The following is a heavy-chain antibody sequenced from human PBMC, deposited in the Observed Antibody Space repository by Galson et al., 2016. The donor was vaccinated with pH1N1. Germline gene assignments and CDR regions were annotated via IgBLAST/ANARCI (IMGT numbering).Heavy chain of an antibody. CDR1: GSSFSRYY. CDR3: ARRTNPDVWSDYSIFDQ. CDR2: LNHSGTT. V-gene: IGHV4-34*01. Sequence: TLSSTSASYGSSFSRYYSYWSRAPREKLQGWIRKLNHSGTTNYNPSLQSRVTIPVDTSKNKFSLKVTSMTAADTAVYFCARRTNPDVWSDYSIFDQWGQGTRVTVSS. J-gene: IGHJ4*01. D-gene: IGHD3-3*01.